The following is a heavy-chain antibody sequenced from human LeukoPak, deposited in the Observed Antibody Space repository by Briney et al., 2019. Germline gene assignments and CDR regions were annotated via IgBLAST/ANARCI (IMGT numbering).Heavy chain of an antibody. CDR2: IYSGGST. J-gene: IGHJ4*02. CDR3: ARLIDYGDYRY. D-gene: IGHD4-17*01. Sequence: GGSLRLSCAASGFTVSSNYMSWVRQAPGKGLELVSVIYSGGSTYYADSVRGRFTISRDNSKNTLYLQMNSLRAEDTAVYYCARLIDYGDYRYWGQGTLVTVSS. CDR1: GFTVSSNY. V-gene: IGHV3-53*01.